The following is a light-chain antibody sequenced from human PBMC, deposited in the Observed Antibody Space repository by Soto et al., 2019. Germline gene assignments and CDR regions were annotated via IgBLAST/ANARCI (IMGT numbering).Light chain of an antibody. CDR1: QSVHSNY. J-gene: IGKJ1*01. Sequence: EIVLTQSPGTLSSSPGERATLSCRASQSVHSNYLAWYQQKPGQAPRLLIYGASSRATGIPDRFSGSGSGTDFTLTISRLEPEDFAVYYCQQYGSSPRTFGQGTKVEIK. V-gene: IGKV3-20*01. CDR3: QQYGSSPRT. CDR2: GAS.